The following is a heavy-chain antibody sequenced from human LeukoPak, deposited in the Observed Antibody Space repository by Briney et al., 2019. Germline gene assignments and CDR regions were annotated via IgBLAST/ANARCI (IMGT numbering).Heavy chain of an antibody. CDR1: GLTFSSYW. J-gene: IGHJ4*02. D-gene: IGHD4-17*01. CDR3: ARWGNYGDYGY. Sequence: GGSLRLSCAASGLTFSSYWMSWVRQAPGKGLEWVANIKQDGSEKYYVDSVKGRFTISRDNAKDSLYLQMNSLRAEDTAVYYCARWGNYGDYGYWGQGTLVTVSS. V-gene: IGHV3-7*01. CDR2: IKQDGSEK.